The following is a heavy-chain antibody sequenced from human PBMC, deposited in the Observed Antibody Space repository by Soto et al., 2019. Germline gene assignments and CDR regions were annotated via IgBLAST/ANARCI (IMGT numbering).Heavy chain of an antibody. D-gene: IGHD3-9*01. Sequence: GGSLRLSGAASGFTFSDYYISWIRQAPWKGLEWVSYISSSGSTIYYADSVKGRFTISRDNAKNSLYLKMNSLRAEDTAVYYCARAYDILTGRMATAPDYWGQGTLLAVSS. V-gene: IGHV3-11*01. CDR3: ARAYDILTGRMATAPDY. CDR2: ISSSGSTI. CDR1: GFTFSDYY. J-gene: IGHJ4*02.